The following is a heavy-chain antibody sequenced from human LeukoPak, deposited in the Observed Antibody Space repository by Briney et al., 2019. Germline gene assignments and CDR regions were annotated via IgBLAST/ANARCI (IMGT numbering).Heavy chain of an antibody. V-gene: IGHV1-69*05. CDR2: IIPVFHTA. J-gene: IGHJ3*02. CDR3: ARDYNFDSSPYDDALDI. D-gene: IGHD3-22*01. Sequence: SVKVSCKTSGDPFSSHGISWVRQAPGQGLEWMGGIIPVFHTAKYAQNFQDRLTITTDESTDTVCMELSSLRSEDTAVYYCARDYNFDSSPYDDALDIWGQGTMVTVSS. CDR1: GDPFSSHG.